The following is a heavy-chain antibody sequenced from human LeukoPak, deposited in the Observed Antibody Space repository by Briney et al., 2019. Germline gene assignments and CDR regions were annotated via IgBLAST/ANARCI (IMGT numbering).Heavy chain of an antibody. CDR1: GFTFSSYG. Sequence: PGRSLRLSCAASGFTFSSYGMHWVRQAPGKGLEWVAVIWYDGSNKYYTDSVKGRFTISRDNSKNTLYLQMNSLRAEDTAVYYCARGQGGGTVYNWFDPWGQGTLVTVSP. V-gene: IGHV3-33*01. D-gene: IGHD1-1*01. J-gene: IGHJ5*02. CDR2: IWYDGSNK. CDR3: ARGQGGGTVYNWFDP.